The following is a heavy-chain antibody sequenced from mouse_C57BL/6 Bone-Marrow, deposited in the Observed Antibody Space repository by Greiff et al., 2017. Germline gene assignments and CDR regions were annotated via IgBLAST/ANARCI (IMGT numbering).Heavy chain of an antibody. V-gene: IGHV14-4*01. J-gene: IGHJ1*03. Sequence: EVNVVESGAELVRPGASVKLSCTASGFNIKDDYMHWVKQRPEQGLEWIGWIDPENGDTEYASKFQGKATITADTSSNTAYLQLSSLTSEDTAVYYCTTELPYFDVWGTGTTVTVSS. CDR1: GFNIKDDY. D-gene: IGHD1-1*01. CDR2: IDPENGDT. CDR3: TTELPYFDV.